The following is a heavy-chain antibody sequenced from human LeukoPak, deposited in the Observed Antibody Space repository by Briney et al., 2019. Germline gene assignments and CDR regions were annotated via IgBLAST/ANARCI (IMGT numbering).Heavy chain of an antibody. J-gene: IGHJ3*02. CDR2: ISSSDTYI. CDR1: GFTFNTYS. D-gene: IGHD2/OR15-2a*01. V-gene: IGHV3-21*01. CDR3: ARVSILIVPYYAFDI. Sequence: GGSLRLSCAASGFTFNTYSMNWVRQAPGKGLEWVSSISSSDTYIHYADSVKGRFTISRDNAKNSLYLQMNSLRAEDTAVYYCARVSILIVPYYAFDIWGQGTMVTVSS.